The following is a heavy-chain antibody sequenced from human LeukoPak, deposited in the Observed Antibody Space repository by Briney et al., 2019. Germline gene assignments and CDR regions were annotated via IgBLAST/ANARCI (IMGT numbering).Heavy chain of an antibody. J-gene: IGHJ4*02. V-gene: IGHV3-7*01. D-gene: IGHD6-19*01. CDR3: ARAGGSVGWYGTIDS. Sequence: GGSLRLSCAASGFTFSGYWMSWVRQVPGKGLEWVANIKRDGSEKYYVDSVRGRFTISRDNAKNSLFLQMNSLRVEDTAVYYCARAGGSVGWYGTIDSWGQGTLVTVSS. CDR2: IKRDGSEK. CDR1: GFTFSGYW.